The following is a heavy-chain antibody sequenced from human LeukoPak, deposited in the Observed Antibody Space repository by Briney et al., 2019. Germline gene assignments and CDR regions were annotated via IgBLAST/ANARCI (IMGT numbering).Heavy chain of an antibody. CDR3: ATGVLAATGASV. CDR1: GFTFSSYA. Sequence: PGGSLRLSCAASGFTFSSYAMSWVRQAPGKGLEWVSAISGSGGSTNYADSVKGRFTISRDNSKNTLYLQMNSLRAEDAAVYYCATGVLAATGASVWGKGILVTVSS. V-gene: IGHV3-23*01. CDR2: ISGSGGST. J-gene: IGHJ4*02. D-gene: IGHD6-13*01.